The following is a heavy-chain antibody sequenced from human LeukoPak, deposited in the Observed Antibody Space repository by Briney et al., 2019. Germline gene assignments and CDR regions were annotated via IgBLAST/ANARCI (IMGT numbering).Heavy chain of an antibody. V-gene: IGHV1-8*01. CDR3: AKDHGSYWGLYYFDY. D-gene: IGHD1-26*01. J-gene: IGHJ4*02. CDR1: GYTFTSYD. Sequence: ASVKVSCKASGYTFTSYDINWVRQATGQGLEWMGWMNPNSGNTGYAQKFQGRVTMTRNTSISTAYMELSSLRAEDTAVYYCAKDHGSYWGLYYFDYWGQGTLVTVSS. CDR2: MNPNSGNT.